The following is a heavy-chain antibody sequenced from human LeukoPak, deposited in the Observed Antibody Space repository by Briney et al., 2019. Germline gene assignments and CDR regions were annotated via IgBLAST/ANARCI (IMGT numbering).Heavy chain of an antibody. CDR1: GFTFSSYA. J-gene: IGHJ6*03. CDR2: ISGSGGST. D-gene: IGHD2-2*01. V-gene: IGHV3-23*01. Sequence: GGSLRLSCAASGFTFSSYAMSWVRQAPGKGLEWVSAISGSGGSTYYADSVKGRFTISRDNSKNTLYLQMNSLRAEDTAVYYCAKDGPDCSSTSCPHYYYYTDVWGKGTTVTVSS. CDR3: AKDGPDCSSTSCPHYYYYTDV.